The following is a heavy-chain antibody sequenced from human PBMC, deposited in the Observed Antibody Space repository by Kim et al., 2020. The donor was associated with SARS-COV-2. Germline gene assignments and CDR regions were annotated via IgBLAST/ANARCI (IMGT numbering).Heavy chain of an antibody. V-gene: IGHV4-39*01. CDR2: T. CDR3: ARRTEEGGYFDY. D-gene: IGHD3-16*01. J-gene: IGHJ4*02. Sequence: TDSTPSLERRLTISVDTTRDQVSLRLSSVTAADTAIYYCARRTEEGGYFDYWGQGTLVTVSS.